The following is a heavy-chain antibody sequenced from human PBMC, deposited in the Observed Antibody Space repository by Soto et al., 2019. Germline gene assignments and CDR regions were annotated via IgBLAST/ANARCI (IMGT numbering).Heavy chain of an antibody. D-gene: IGHD3-10*01. J-gene: IGHJ4*02. CDR1: GFTVSSNY. V-gene: IGHV3-66*01. CDR2: IYSGGST. CDR3: ARSDGSGRRRNDY. Sequence: GGSLRLSCAASGFTVSSNYMSWVRQAPGKGLEWVSVIYSGGSTYYADSVKGRFTISRDNSKNTLYLQMNSLRAEDTAVYYCARSDGSGRRRNDYWGQGTLVTVSS.